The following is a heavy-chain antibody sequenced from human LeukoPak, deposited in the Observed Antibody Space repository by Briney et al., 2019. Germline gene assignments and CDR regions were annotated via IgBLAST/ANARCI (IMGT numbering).Heavy chain of an antibody. CDR1: GFTVSSNY. Sequence: PGGSLRLSCAASGFTVSSNYMSWVRQAPGKGLEWVSVIYSGGTTYYADSVKGRFTISRDNSKNTLWLQMNSLRAEDTAVYYCASHRGGENYGQYDYWGQGTLVTVSS. V-gene: IGHV3-53*01. CDR2: IYSGGTT. J-gene: IGHJ4*02. D-gene: IGHD3-10*01. CDR3: ASHRGGENYGQYDY.